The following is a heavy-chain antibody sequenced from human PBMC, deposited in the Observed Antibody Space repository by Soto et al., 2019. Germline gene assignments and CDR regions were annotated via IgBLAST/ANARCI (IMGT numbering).Heavy chain of an antibody. CDR2: TYSGGST. J-gene: IGHJ5*02. D-gene: IGHD2-15*01. Sequence: EVQVVESGGGLIQPGGSLRLSCAVSGFVVSETYMSWVRQAPGRGLQWVSFTYSGGSTYYADSVKGRFTISRDSSRNTLELQMNSLRVEDTAVYYCARDCGGGSCYPALGAWGQGTLVTVSS. CDR3: ARDCGGGSCYPALGA. CDR1: GFVVSETY. V-gene: IGHV3-53*01.